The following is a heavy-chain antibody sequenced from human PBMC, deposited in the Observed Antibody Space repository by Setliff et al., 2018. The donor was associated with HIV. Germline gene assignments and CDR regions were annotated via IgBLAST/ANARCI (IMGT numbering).Heavy chain of an antibody. CDR1: GESFSSYY. D-gene: IGHD4-17*01. J-gene: IGHJ4*02. CDR2: INHSGST. V-gene: IGHV4-34*01. Sequence: PSETLSLTCAVHGESFSSYYWSWIRQPPGRGLEWIGEINHSGSTNYNPSLKSRVTISADTSKNQFSLKLSSVTAADTAVYYCARVRDYGGNFFDYWGQGTLVTVPQ. CDR3: ARVRDYGGNFFDY.